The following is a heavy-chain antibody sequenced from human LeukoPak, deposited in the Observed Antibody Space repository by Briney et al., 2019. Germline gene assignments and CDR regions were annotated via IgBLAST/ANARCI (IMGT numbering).Heavy chain of an antibody. D-gene: IGHD6-6*01. CDR1: GFDFSKYT. CDR2: ISSGSRRI. J-gene: IGHJ4*02. V-gene: IGHV3-21*06. Sequence: PGGSLRLSCAASGFDFSKYTMSWVRQAPWKGLEWVSSISSGSRRIHYADSMRGRFTISRDNAKSSVYLQMHNLRVEDTATYFCARVVLDHFWGRGTLVTVSS. CDR3: ARVVLDHF.